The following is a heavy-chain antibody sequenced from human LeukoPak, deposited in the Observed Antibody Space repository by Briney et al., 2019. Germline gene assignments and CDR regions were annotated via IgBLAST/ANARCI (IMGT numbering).Heavy chain of an antibody. CDR3: ARFDYDYVWGSYRPFDY. CDR1: GFTFSSYW. V-gene: IGHV3-7*01. J-gene: IGHJ4*02. Sequence: PGGSLRLSCAASGFTFSSYWMSWVRQAPGKGLEWVANIKQDGSEKYYVESVKGRFTISRDNAKNSLYLQMNSLRAEDTAVYYCARFDYDYVWGSYRPFDYWGQGTLVTVSS. CDR2: IKQDGSEK. D-gene: IGHD3-16*02.